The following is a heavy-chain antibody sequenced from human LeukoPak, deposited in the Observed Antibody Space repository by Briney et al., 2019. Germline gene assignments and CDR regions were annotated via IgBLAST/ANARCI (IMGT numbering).Heavy chain of an antibody. V-gene: IGHV1-2*02. CDR1: GYTFTGYY. CDR3: ASLTYYDIFPDTFDI. CDR2: INPNSGGT. J-gene: IGHJ3*02. Sequence: ASVKVSCKASGYTFTGYYMHWVRQAPGQGLEWMGCINPNSGGTNYAQKFQGGVTMTRDTSVSTAYMELSRLRSDDTAVYYCASLTYYDIFPDTFDIWGQGTMVTVSS. D-gene: IGHD3-9*01.